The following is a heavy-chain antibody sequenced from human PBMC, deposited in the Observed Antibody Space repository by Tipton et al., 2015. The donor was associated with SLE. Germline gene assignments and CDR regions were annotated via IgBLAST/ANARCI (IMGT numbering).Heavy chain of an antibody. D-gene: IGHD3-10*01. J-gene: IGHJ2*01. CDR1: GGSFSGYY. V-gene: IGHV4-34*01. CDR2: INHSGST. Sequence: TLSLTCAVYGGSFSGYYWSWIRQPPGKGLEWIGEINHSGSTNYNPSLKSRVTMSVDTSKNQFSLKLSSVTAADTAVYYCARDVRPMVQGVLGYFDLWGRGTLVTVSS. CDR3: ARDVRPMVQGVLGYFDL.